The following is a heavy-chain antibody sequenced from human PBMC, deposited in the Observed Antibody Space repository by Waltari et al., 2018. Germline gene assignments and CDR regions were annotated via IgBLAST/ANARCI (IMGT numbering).Heavy chain of an antibody. V-gene: IGHV3-23*01. J-gene: IGHJ4*02. CDR1: VFNFNRYA. CDR3: AKDSGRESSGFALDH. CDR2: ISGDGSSI. Sequence: EVQLLESGGGVVQPGGSLRLSCDVSVFNFNRYAMSWVRQGPGKGLQWVSTISGDGSSIYYADSVRGRFTISRDNSKTTLNLQMDSLRAEDTAIYYCAKDSGRESSGFALDHWGQGTPVSVSS. D-gene: IGHD3-22*01.